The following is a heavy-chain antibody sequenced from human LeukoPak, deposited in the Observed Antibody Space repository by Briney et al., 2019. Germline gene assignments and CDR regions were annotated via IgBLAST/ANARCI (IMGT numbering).Heavy chain of an antibody. Sequence: PSETLSLTCAVSSVSFNDYYWSWVRQTPGKGLEWIGEINHSGYTNDSPSLKSRVTLSIDTSRKQFSLNVRSVTVADTGIYYCTRMTTGHDYWGQGTLVTASS. D-gene: IGHD4-17*01. J-gene: IGHJ4*02. CDR2: INHSGYT. CDR3: TRMTTGHDY. V-gene: IGHV4-34*01. CDR1: SVSFNDYY.